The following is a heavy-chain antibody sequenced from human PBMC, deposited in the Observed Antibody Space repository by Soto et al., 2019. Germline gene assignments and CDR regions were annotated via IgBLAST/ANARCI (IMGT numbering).Heavy chain of an antibody. D-gene: IGHD2-2*01. CDR2: IYYSGST. CDR3: ARSEYQLPWWYFDL. CDR1: GGSIGSYY. J-gene: IGHJ2*01. Sequence: QVQLQESGPGLVKPSETLSLTCTVSGGSIGSYYWSWIRQPPGKGLEWIGYIYYSGSTNYNPSLKSRVTISVDTSKNQFSLKLSSVTAADTAVYYCARSEYQLPWWYFDLWGRGTLVTVSS. V-gene: IGHV4-59*01.